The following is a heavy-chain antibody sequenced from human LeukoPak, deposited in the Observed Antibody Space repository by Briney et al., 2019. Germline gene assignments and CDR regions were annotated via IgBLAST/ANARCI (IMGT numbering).Heavy chain of an antibody. CDR2: ISSSSSYI. D-gene: IGHD5-24*01. V-gene: IGHV3-21*01. CDR3: ARDARRDGYHYLYYFDY. CDR1: GFTFSSYS. J-gene: IGHJ4*02. Sequence: GGSLRLSCAASGFTFSSYSMNWVRQAPGKGLEWVPSISSSSSYIYYADSVKGRFTISRDNAKNSLYLQMNSLRAEDTAVYYCARDARRDGYHYLYYFDYWGQGTLVTVSS.